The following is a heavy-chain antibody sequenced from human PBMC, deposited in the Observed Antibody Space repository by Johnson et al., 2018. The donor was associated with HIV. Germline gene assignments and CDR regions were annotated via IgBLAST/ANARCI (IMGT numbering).Heavy chain of an antibody. V-gene: IGHV3-74*02. CDR2: ISGDGSSS. CDR1: RFTFW. Sequence: MQLVESGGAVVQPGGSLRLSCATSRFTFWMHWVRQVPGKGLMWVSRISGDGSSSSYADSVKGRFTISRDNAKNTLSLQLNSLRVEDTAIYYCARAQLLADDAFNNWGQGTMVTVSS. D-gene: IGHD6-6*01. J-gene: IGHJ3*02. CDR3: ARAQLLADDAFNN.